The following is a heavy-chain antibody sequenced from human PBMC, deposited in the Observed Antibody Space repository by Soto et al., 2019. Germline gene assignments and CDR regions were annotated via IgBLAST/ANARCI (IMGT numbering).Heavy chain of an antibody. CDR1: GYTFTGYY. D-gene: IGHD5-18*01. V-gene: IGHV1-2*04. CDR3: ARDAVEVFNTSMVPWYGMYV. J-gene: IGHJ6*02. CDR2: INPNSGGT. Sequence: ASVKVSCKASGYTFTGYYMHWVRQAPGRGLEWMGWINPNSGGTNYAQKFQGWVTMTRDTSISTAYMELSRLRSDDTAVYYCARDAVEVFNTSMVPWYGMYVRAQGTTVPVSS.